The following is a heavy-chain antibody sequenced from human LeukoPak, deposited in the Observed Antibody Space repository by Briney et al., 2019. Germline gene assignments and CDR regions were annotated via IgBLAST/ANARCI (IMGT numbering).Heavy chain of an antibody. CDR2: IGSGSTAI. D-gene: IGHD4-17*01. CDR1: GFTFSSYS. V-gene: IGHV3-48*02. CDR3: ARVAVTTDY. Sequence: GGSLRLSCAASGFTFSSYSMNWVRQAPGKGLEWVSYIGSGSTAIHYADSVKGRFTISRDNAKNSLYLQMNSLRDEDTAVYYCARVAVTTDYWGRGTLVTVSS. J-gene: IGHJ4*02.